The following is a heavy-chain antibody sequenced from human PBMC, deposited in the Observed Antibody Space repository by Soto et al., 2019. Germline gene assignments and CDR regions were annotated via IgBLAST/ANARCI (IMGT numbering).Heavy chain of an antibody. J-gene: IGHJ4*02. V-gene: IGHV1-46*01. CDR3: ARDEYHYGSGSSYSTLDD. D-gene: IGHD3-10*01. Sequence: ASVKVSCKASGYTFTSYGISWVRQAPGQGLEWMGTINPSGGKTDYAQKFKGRVTLTSDTPTSTVYMELRSLRSEDTAIYYCARDEYHYGSGSSYSTLDDWGQGTLVTVSS. CDR1: GYTFTSYG. CDR2: INPSGGKT.